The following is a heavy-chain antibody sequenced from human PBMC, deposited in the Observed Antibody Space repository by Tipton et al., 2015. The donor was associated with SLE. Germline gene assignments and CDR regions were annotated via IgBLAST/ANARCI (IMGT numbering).Heavy chain of an antibody. CDR1: GYSFTRYH. V-gene: IGHV1-46*01. D-gene: IGHD1/OR15-1a*01. J-gene: IGHJ1*01. CDR2: IDPSGGFT. Sequence: QLVQSGAEVKKPGASVKVSCKASGYSFTRYHVDWVRQAPGQGLEWMEIIDPSGGFTTYAQKFQGRVTMTTDTSTSTVYMELRSLRSEGTAVYYCARVFGSASASSTTAGFWGQGTLATVSS. CDR3: ARVFGSASASSTTAGF.